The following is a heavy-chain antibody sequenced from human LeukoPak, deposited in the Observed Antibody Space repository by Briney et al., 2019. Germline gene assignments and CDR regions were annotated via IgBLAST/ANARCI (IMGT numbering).Heavy chain of an antibody. J-gene: IGHJ4*02. V-gene: IGHV1-46*01. CDR2: INPGGGTT. CDR3: TRDYYDSSGYYYVFAY. CDR1: GYTFTNYY. D-gene: IGHD3-22*01. Sequence: ASVKVSCKASGYTFTNYYMHWVRQAPGQGLEWMGIINPGGGTTNYAQKLQGRVTMTTDTSTRTAYMELRSLRSDDTAVYYCTRDYYDSSGYYYVFAYWGQGTLVTVSS.